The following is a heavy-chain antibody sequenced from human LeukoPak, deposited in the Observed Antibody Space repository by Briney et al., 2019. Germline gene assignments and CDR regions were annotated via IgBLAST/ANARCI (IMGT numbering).Heavy chain of an antibody. Sequence: VESLRLSSAPSVFTLCVYSMNSGRHAPRKRLEWVSYIYGSGDVIYYADSVRGRFTISRDNAKNSLDLQMNSLRDEDTDVYYCSRRFDRWGQGTLVTVSS. CDR3: SRRFDR. V-gene: IGHV3-48*02. CDR1: VFTLCVYS. J-gene: IGHJ4*02. CDR2: IYGSGDVI.